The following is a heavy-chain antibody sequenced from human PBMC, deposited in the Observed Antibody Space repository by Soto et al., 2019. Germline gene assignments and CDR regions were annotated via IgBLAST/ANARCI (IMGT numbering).Heavy chain of an antibody. Sequence: ESGGGLVQPGGSLRLSCAASGFIFSTSWMSWVRQAPGKGLEWVANIKGDGSETYYVDSVKGRFTISRDNAKNSLYLQMNGLRVDDTAVYYCVRGANWGQGTLVTVSS. CDR1: GFIFSTSW. D-gene: IGHD2-15*01. CDR2: IKGDGSET. V-gene: IGHV3-7*01. J-gene: IGHJ4*02. CDR3: VRGAN.